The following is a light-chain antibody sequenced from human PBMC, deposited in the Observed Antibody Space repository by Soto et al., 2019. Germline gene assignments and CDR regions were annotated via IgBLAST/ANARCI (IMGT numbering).Light chain of an antibody. Sequence: DIQMTQSPSTLSASVGDRVTITCRASQSISSWLAWYQQKPGKAPKLLIYDAYSLESGVPSRFSGSGSGTEFTLTFSSLQPDDFATYYCQQYNSYSFTFGPGTKVDIK. CDR3: QQYNSYSFT. J-gene: IGKJ3*01. CDR2: DAY. CDR1: QSISSW. V-gene: IGKV1-5*01.